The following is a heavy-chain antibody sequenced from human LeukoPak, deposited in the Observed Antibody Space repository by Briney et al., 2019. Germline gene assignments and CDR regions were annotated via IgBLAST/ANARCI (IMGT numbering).Heavy chain of an antibody. Sequence: GASVKVSCKVSGYTLTELSMHWVRQAPGKGLEWMGGFDPEGGETIYAQKFQGRVTMTADTSTSTAYMELRSLRSDDTAVYYCARVRHYRSAFDIWGQGTMVTVSS. CDR3: ARVRHYRSAFDI. D-gene: IGHD6-13*01. J-gene: IGHJ3*02. V-gene: IGHV1-24*01. CDR1: GYTLTELS. CDR2: FDPEGGET.